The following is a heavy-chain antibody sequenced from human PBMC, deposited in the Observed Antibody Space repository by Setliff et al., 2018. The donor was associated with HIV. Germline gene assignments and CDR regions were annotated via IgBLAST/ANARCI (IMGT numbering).Heavy chain of an antibody. J-gene: IGHJ4*02. V-gene: IGHV1-46*01. CDR3: ARDRTAGYNYEYGY. D-gene: IGHD1-1*01. CDR1: GYTFTSYY. Sequence: ASVKVSCKASGYTFTSYYMHWVRQAPGQGLEWMGIINPSGGSTSYAQKFQGRVTMTRDTSTTTVYMDLSGLRSDDTAVYYCARDRTAGYNYEYGYWGQGTLVTVSS. CDR2: INPSGGST.